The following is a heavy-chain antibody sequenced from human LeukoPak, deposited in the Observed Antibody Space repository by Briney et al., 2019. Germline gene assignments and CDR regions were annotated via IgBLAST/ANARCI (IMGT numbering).Heavy chain of an antibody. CDR1: GFTFSSYE. V-gene: IGHV3-48*03. D-gene: IGHD3-16*02. J-gene: IGHJ5*02. CDR3: ARVITPGGFDP. CDR2: ISSSGSTI. Sequence: GGSLRLSCAASGFTFSSYEMNWVRQAPGKGLEWVSYISSSGSTIYYADSVKGRFTISRDNAKNSLYLQMNSLRAEDTAVYYCARVITPGGFDPWGQGTLVTVSS.